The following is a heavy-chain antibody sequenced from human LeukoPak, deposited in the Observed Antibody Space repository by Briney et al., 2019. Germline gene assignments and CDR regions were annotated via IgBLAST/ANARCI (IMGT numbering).Heavy chain of an antibody. CDR2: INHSGST. CDR3: ARGFTGGELRAFDI. Sequence: PSETLSLTCAVYGGSFSGYYWSWIRQPPGKGLEWIGEINHSGSTNYNPSLKSRVTISVDTSKNQFSLKLSSVTAADTAVYYCARGFTGGELRAFDIWGQGTMVTVSS. J-gene: IGHJ3*02. D-gene: IGHD1-26*01. V-gene: IGHV4-34*01. CDR1: GGSFSGYY.